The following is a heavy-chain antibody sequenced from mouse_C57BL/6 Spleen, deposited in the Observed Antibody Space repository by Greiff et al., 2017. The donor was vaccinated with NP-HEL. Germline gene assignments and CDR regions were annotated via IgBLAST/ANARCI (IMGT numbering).Heavy chain of an antibody. J-gene: IGHJ1*03. CDR2: ISGGGGNT. CDR1: GFTFSSYT. CDR3: ARYYYGSSYFDV. V-gene: IGHV5-9*01. D-gene: IGHD1-1*01. Sequence: EVMLVESGGGLVKPGGSLKLSCAASGFTFSSYTMSWVRQTPEKRLEWVATISGGGGNTYYPDSVKGRFTISRDNAKNTLYLQMSSLRSEDTALYYCARYYYGSSYFDVWGTGTTVTVSS.